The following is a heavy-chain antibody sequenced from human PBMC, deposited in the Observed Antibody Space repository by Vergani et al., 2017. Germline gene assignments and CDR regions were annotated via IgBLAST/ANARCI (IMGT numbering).Heavy chain of an antibody. CDR1: GYTFTGYY. CDR3: AREAPRTSLISNWFDP. CDR2: INPNSGGT. V-gene: IGHV1-2*02. Sequence: QVQLVQSGAEVKKPGASVKVSCKASGYTFTGYYMHWVRQAPGQGLEWMGWINPNSGGTNYAQKFQGRVTMTRDTSISTAYMELSRLRSDYTAVYYCAREAPRTSLISNWFDPWGQGTLVTVSS. D-gene: IGHD2-2*01. J-gene: IGHJ5*02.